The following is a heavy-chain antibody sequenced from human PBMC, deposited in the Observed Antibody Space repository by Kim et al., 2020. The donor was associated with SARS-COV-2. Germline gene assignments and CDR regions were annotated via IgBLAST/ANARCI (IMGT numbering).Heavy chain of an antibody. D-gene: IGHD5-18*01. J-gene: IGHJ4*02. CDR2: ISGSGGST. CDR3: AKDAYVDTAMVSNSYYFDY. CDR1: GFTFSSYA. Sequence: GGSLRLSCAASGFTFSSYAMSWVRQAPGKGLEWVSAISGSGGSTYYADSVKGRFTISRDNSKNTLYLQMNSLRAEDTAVYYCAKDAYVDTAMVSNSYYFDYWGQGTLVTVSS. V-gene: IGHV3-23*01.